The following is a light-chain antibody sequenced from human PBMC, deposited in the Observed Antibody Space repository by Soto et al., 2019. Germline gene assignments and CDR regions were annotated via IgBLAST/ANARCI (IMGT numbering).Light chain of an antibody. CDR2: AAS. J-gene: IGKJ3*01. CDR3: QQDLRPPLT. CDR1: QSISSY. V-gene: IGKV1-39*01. Sequence: DIQMTQSPSSLSASVGDSVTITCRASQSISSYLNWYQQKPGKAPKLLIYAASSLQSGVPSRFSGSGSGTDFTLTISSLQPEDFATYYCQQDLRPPLTFGPGTKVDIK.